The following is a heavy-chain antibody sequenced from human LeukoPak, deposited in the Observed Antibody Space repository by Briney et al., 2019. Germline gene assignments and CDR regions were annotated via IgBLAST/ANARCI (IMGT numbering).Heavy chain of an antibody. V-gene: IGHV3-30*02. Sequence: GGSLRLSCAASGFTFSSYGMHWVRQAPGKGLEWVAFIRYDGSNKYYADSVKGRFTISRDNSKNTLYLQMNSLRAEDTAVYYCAKVGYSYGYSAFDIWGQGTMVTVSS. CDR1: GFTFSSYG. D-gene: IGHD5-18*01. J-gene: IGHJ3*02. CDR2: IRYDGSNK. CDR3: AKVGYSYGYSAFDI.